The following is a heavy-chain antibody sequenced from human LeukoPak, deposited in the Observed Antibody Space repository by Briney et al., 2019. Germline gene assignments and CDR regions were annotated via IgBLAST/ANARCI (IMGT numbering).Heavy chain of an antibody. CDR3: ATSCTSGWYSFDY. D-gene: IGHD6-19*01. V-gene: IGHV4-4*02. CDR1: GGSISSSNW. CDR2: IYHSGST. J-gene: IGHJ4*02. Sequence: SETLSLTCAVSGGSISSSNWWSWVRQPPEKGLEWIGEIYHSGSTNYNPSLKSRVTISVDKSKNQFSLKLSSVTAADTAVYYCATSCTSGWYSFDYWGQGTLVTVSS.